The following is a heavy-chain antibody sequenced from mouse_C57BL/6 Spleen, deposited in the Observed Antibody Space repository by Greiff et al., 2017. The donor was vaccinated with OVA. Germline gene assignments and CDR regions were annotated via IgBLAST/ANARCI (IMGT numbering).Heavy chain of an antibody. J-gene: IGHJ2*01. CDR1: GYTFTSYW. CDR3: ARGLPLPLDY. D-gene: IGHD3-1*01. V-gene: IGHV1-50*01. CDR2: IDPSDSYT. Sequence: QVQLQQPGAELVKPGASVKLSCKASGYTFTSYWMQWVKQRPGQGLEWIGEIDPSDSYTNYNQKFKGKATLTVDTSSSTAYMQLSSLTSEDSAVYYCARGLPLPLDYWGQGTTLTVSS.